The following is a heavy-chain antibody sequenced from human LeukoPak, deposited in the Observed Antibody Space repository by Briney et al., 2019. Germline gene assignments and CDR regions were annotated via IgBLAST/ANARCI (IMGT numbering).Heavy chain of an antibody. D-gene: IGHD3-3*01. CDR3: AKVGWSKTPHSHDAFDI. CDR1: GFTFSSYG. Sequence: GGSLRLSCAASGFTFSSYGMHWVRQAPGKGLEWVAVILYDGSNKYYADSVKGRFTISRDNSKNTLYLQMNSLRAEDTAVYYCAKVGWSKTPHSHDAFDIWGQGTMVTVSS. V-gene: IGHV3-30*18. CDR2: ILYDGSNK. J-gene: IGHJ3*02.